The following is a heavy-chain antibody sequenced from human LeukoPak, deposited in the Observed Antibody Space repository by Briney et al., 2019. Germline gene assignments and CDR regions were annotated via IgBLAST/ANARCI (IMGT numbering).Heavy chain of an antibody. Sequence: GESLRLSCATSGFIFSSDSMIWVRQAPGKGLEWVSSISSTGAYIYYADSLKGRFTISRDNAKNTLYLQMNSLRAEDTAVYYCAKERITIFGDPGGYFDYWGQGTLVTVSS. CDR1: GFIFSSDS. J-gene: IGHJ4*02. CDR2: ISSTGAYI. D-gene: IGHD3-3*01. V-gene: IGHV3-21*01. CDR3: AKERITIFGDPGGYFDY.